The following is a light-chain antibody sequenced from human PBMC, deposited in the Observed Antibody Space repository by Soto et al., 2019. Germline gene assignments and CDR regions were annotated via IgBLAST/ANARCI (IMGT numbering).Light chain of an antibody. J-gene: IGKJ1*01. V-gene: IGKV1-9*01. CDR3: LQDHSYPWT. CDR2: SAS. Sequence: DIQLTQSPSFLSASVGDTVTITCRASQALSNYLAWYQQKPGKAPDLLIYSASTLQGGVPSRFSGSGSETEFTLTISSLQPEDLASYYCLQDHSYPWTFGQGTKVEI. CDR1: QALSNY.